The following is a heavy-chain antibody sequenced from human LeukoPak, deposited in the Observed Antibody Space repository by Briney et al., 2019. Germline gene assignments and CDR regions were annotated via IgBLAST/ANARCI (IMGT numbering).Heavy chain of an antibody. J-gene: IGHJ4*02. V-gene: IGHV4-38-2*02. CDR3: ARDEPGSSSPFDY. Sequence: PSETLSLTCAVSGYSISSGYYWGWIRPPPGKGREGIGSIYHSGSTYYNPSLTSRVTISVDTSKHQFSLTLSSVTAADTAVYYCARDEPGSSSPFDYWGQGTLVTVSS. CDR1: GYSISSGYY. D-gene: IGHD6-6*01. CDR2: IYHSGST.